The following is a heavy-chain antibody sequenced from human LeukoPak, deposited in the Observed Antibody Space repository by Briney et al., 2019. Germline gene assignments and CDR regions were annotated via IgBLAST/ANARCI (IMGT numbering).Heavy chain of an antibody. Sequence: SVKVSCQASGGTFSSFGFSWVRQAPGQGLEWMGGIIPIFDTANYAQQFQGRVTITAHESTSTVYMELSSLRSDDTAVYYCARGRIDYGDSRLSFFDYWGQGTPVTVSS. CDR1: GGTFSSFG. CDR2: IIPIFDTA. D-gene: IGHD4-17*01. CDR3: ARGRIDYGDSRLSFFDY. V-gene: IGHV1-69*13. J-gene: IGHJ4*02.